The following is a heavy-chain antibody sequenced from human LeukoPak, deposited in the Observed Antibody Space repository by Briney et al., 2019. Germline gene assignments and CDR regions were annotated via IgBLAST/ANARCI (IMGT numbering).Heavy chain of an antibody. CDR1: GGSMSSYY. CDR2: IYTSGST. D-gene: IGHD6-19*01. CDR3: ARQVDGSGPQYYFDY. V-gene: IGHV4-4*07. Sequence: LEALSPTCTVSGGSMSSYYWSWIRQPAGKGLEWIGRIYTSGSTNYNPSLKSRVTMSVDTSKNQFSLKLSSVTAADTAVYYCARQVDGSGPQYYFDYWGQGTLVTVSS. J-gene: IGHJ4*02.